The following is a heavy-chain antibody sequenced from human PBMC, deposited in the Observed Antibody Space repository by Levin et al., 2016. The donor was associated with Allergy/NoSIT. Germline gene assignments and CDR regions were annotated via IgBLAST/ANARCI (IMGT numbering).Heavy chain of an antibody. CDR2: INPNSGGT. CDR1: GYTFTGYY. J-gene: IGHJ5*02. CDR3: ARGYDILTGLTPPQP. V-gene: IGHV1-2*02. Sequence: ASVKVSCKASGYTFTGYYMHWVRQAPGQGLEWMGWINPNSGGTNYAQKFQGRVTMTRDTSISTAYMELSRLRSDDTAVYYCARGYDILTGLTPPQPWGQGTLVTVSS. D-gene: IGHD3-9*01.